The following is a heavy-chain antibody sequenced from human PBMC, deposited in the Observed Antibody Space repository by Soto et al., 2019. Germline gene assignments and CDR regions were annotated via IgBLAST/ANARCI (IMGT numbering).Heavy chain of an antibody. Sequence: QVQLVQSGAEVKKPGSSVKVSCKASGGTFSSYAISWVRQAPGQGLEWMGGIIPIFGTANYAQKFQGRVTITADESTSTDYMELSSLRSEDTAVYYCARDLLYCSGGSCSNWFDPWGQGTLVTVSS. CDR3: ARDLLYCSGGSCSNWFDP. CDR2: IIPIFGTA. J-gene: IGHJ5*02. D-gene: IGHD2-15*01. CDR1: GGTFSSYA. V-gene: IGHV1-69*12.